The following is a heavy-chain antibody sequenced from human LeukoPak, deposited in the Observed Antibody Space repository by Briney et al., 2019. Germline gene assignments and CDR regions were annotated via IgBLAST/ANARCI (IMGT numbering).Heavy chain of an antibody. Sequence: KPSETLSLTCTVSGGSISSTSYYWGWIRQPPGKGLEWIGSIYKSGSTYYNPSLKSRVTMSVDTSKNQFSLKLSSVTAADTAVYYCSRHTHYGSASYYSRWAYWGQGTLVTVSS. CDR1: GGSISSTSYY. J-gene: IGHJ4*02. CDR3: SRHTHYGSASYYSRWAY. CDR2: IYKSGST. D-gene: IGHD3-10*01. V-gene: IGHV4-39*01.